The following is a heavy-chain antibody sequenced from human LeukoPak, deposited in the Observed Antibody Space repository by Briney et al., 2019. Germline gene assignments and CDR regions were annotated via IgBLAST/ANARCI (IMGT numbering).Heavy chain of an antibody. CDR1: GGSISSYY. J-gene: IGHJ5*02. CDR3: ARGPGSITMVRGAWFDP. D-gene: IGHD3-10*01. CDR2: IYTSGST. V-gene: IGHV4-4*07. Sequence: SETLSLTCTVSGGSISSYYWSWIRQPAGKGLEWIGRIYTSGSTNYNPSLKSRVTMSVDTSKNQFSLKLSSVTAADTAVYYCARGPGSITMVRGAWFDPWGQGTLVTVSS.